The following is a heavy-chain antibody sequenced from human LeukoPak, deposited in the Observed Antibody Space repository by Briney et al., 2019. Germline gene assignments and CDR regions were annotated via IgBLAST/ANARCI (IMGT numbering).Heavy chain of an antibody. D-gene: IGHD3-10*01. Sequence: SETLSLTCTVPGGSISSYYWSWIRQPAGKGLEWIGHIYTSGSTNYNPSLKSRVTMSVDTSKNQFSLKLSSVTAADTAVYYCAREGYYGPGNYYTVGLDPWGQGTLVTVSS. J-gene: IGHJ5*02. CDR3: AREGYYGPGNYYTVGLDP. CDR2: IYTSGST. V-gene: IGHV4-4*07. CDR1: GGSISSYY.